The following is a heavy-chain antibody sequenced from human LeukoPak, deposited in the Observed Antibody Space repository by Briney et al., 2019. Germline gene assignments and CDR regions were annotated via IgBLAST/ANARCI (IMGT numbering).Heavy chain of an antibody. CDR3: ATGDGFVGATGSDAFDI. J-gene: IGHJ3*02. CDR2: FDPEDGET. V-gene: IGHV1-24*01. D-gene: IGHD1-26*01. CDR1: GYTLTELS. Sequence: ASVXXXXXVSGYTLTELSMHWVRQAPGKGLEXMGGFDPEDGETIYAQKFQGRVTRTEDTSTDTAYMELSSLRSEDTAVYYCATGDGFVGATGSDAFDIWGQGTMVTVSS.